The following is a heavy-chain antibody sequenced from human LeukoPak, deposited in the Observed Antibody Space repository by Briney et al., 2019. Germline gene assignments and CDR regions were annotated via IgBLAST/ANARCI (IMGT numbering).Heavy chain of an antibody. CDR2: MNPNSGNT. Sequence: GASVKVSCKASGYTFTSYDINWVRQATGQGLEWMGWMNPNSGNTGYAQKFQGRVTMTRDTSISTAYMELSRLRSDDTAVYYCARDGGYYYDSYYYDSSGYYYLFDYWGQGTLVTVSS. V-gene: IGHV1-8*02. CDR3: ARDGGYYYDSYYYDSSGYYYLFDY. J-gene: IGHJ4*02. CDR1: GYTFTSYD. D-gene: IGHD3-22*01.